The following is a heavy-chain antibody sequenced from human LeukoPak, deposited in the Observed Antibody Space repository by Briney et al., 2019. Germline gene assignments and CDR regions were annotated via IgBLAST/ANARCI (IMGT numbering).Heavy chain of an antibody. Sequence: GASVKVSCKASGYTFTVYYMHWVRQAPGQGLEYMGWINPNSGGTNYVQKFQGRVTMTRDTSISTAYMELSRLRSDDTAVYYCARENDCSGGSCYSVRGAWFDPWGQGTLVTVSS. CDR1: GYTFTVYY. CDR2: INPNSGGT. D-gene: IGHD2-15*01. V-gene: IGHV1-2*02. J-gene: IGHJ5*02. CDR3: ARENDCSGGSCYSVRGAWFDP.